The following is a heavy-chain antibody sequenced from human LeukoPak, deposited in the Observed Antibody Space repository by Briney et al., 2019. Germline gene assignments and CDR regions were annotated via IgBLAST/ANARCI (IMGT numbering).Heavy chain of an antibody. Sequence: SETLSLTCTVSGGSISSSSYYWGWIRQPPGKGLEWIGSIYYSGSTYYNPSLKSRVTISVDTSKNQFSLKLSSVTAADTAVYYCARRDDYGDYLFDYWGQGTLVTVPS. J-gene: IGHJ4*02. V-gene: IGHV4-39*01. CDR2: IYYSGST. CDR1: GGSISSSSYY. CDR3: ARRDDYGDYLFDY. D-gene: IGHD4-17*01.